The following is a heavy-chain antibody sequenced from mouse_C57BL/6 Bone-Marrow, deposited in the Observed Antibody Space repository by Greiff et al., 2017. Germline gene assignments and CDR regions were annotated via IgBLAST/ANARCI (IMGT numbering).Heavy chain of an antibody. CDR1: GYTFTSYW. CDR3: ARSGPLGRSFDY. Sequence: QVQLQQPGAELVKPGASVKMSCKASGYTFTSYWITWVKQRPGQGLEWIGDIYPTSGRTNYNEKFKSKAILTVDTSSNTAYMQLSSLTSEDSAVFYCARSGPLGRSFDYWGQDTTLTVSS. CDR2: IYPTSGRT. V-gene: IGHV1-55*01. J-gene: IGHJ2*01. D-gene: IGHD4-1*01.